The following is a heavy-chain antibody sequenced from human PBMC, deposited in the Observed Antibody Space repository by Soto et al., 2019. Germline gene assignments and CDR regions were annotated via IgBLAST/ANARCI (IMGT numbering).Heavy chain of an antibody. CDR2: LSTSGRT. V-gene: IGHV4-4*07. CDR3: ARGIGRYFDL. Sequence: PSETLSLTCTVSGDSIGNFYWSWIRQPAGKGLESIGRLSTSGRTNYSPSLQSRVTMSLDTSKNRFSLRLTSVSAAHTAVYFCARGIGRYFDLWGRGTLVPVSS. D-gene: IGHD3-10*01. CDR1: GDSIGNFY. J-gene: IGHJ2*01.